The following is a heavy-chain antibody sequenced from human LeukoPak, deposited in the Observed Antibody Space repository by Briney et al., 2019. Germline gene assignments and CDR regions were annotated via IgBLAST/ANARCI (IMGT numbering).Heavy chain of an antibody. CDR1: GFTFSTYV. CDR2: IWYDESKK. J-gene: IGHJ4*02. CDR3: ARESTRLYYFDY. V-gene: IGHV3-33*01. D-gene: IGHD1-14*01. Sequence: GGSLRLSCVASGFTFSTYVMHWVRQAPGKGLEWVALIWYDESKKNYADSVKGRFTISRDNSKNTLYLQLNSLRAEDTAVYYCARESTRLYYFDYWGQGTLVTVSS.